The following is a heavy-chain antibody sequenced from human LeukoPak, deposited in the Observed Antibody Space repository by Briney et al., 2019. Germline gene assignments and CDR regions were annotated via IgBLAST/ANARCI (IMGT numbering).Heavy chain of an antibody. CDR2: LKSKNDGGTA. J-gene: IGHJ4*02. Sequence: GGSLRLSCAASGFTFSSYAMSWVRQAPGRGLEWVGRLKSKNDGGTADYAAPVKGRFTFSRDDSKNMLYLQMNCLRTDDTAVYYCTTDWSISSHWGQGTLVTVSS. CDR3: TTDWSISSH. D-gene: IGHD3-3*01. CDR1: GFTFSSYA. V-gene: IGHV3-15*01.